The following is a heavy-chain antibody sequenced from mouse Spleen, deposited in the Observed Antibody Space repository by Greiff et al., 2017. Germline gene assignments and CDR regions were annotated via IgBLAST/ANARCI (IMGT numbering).Heavy chain of an antibody. CDR1: GYSITSGYY. D-gene: IGHD2-3*01. CDR2: ISYDGSN. Sequence: DVKLQESGPGLVKPSQSLSLTCSVTGYSITSGYYWNWIRQFPGNKLEWMGYISYDGSNNYNPSLKNRISITRDTSKNQFFLKLNSVTTEDTATYYCARDDGYYVRFAYWGQGTLVTVSA. CDR3: ARDDGYYVRFAY. V-gene: IGHV3-6*01. J-gene: IGHJ3*01.